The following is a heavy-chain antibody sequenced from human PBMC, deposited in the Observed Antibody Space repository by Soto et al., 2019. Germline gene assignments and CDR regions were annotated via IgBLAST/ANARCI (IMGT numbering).Heavy chain of an antibody. V-gene: IGHV4-30-2*01. J-gene: IGHJ6*02. Sequence: WTWIRQPPGTGLEWIGYIYHSGSTFYNPSLKSRVTILVDTSKNQFSLKLISVTAADTAVYYCARYCSGGSCYAYGMDVWGQGTTVTVSS. CDR2: IYHSGST. CDR3: ARYCSGGSCYAYGMDV. D-gene: IGHD2-15*01.